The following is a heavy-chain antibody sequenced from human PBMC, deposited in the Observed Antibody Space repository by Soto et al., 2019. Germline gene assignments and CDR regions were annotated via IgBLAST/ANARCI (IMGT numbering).Heavy chain of an antibody. CDR2: ISSSSSYI. CDR3: ARWSKEPMEGSITMVRGVYYYMDV. Sequence: TGGSLRLSCAASGFTFSSYSMNWVRQAPGKGLEWVSSISSSSSYIYYADSVKGRFTISRDNAKNSLYLQMNSLRAEDTAVYYCARWSKEPMEGSITMVRGVYYYMDVWGKGTTVTVSS. J-gene: IGHJ6*03. CDR1: GFTFSSYS. V-gene: IGHV3-21*01. D-gene: IGHD3-10*01.